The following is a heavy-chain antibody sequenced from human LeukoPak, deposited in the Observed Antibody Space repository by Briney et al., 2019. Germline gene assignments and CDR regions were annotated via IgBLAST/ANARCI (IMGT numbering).Heavy chain of an antibody. CDR1: GGSFSGYY. Sequence: PSETLSLTCAVYGGSFSGYYWSWLRQPPGKGLECIGYIYYSGSTNYNPSLKSRVTISVDTSKNQFSLKLSSVTAADTAVYYCARRTYFYDSSGYYFDYWGQGTLVTVSS. CDR2: IYYSGST. D-gene: IGHD3-22*01. CDR3: ARRTYFYDSSGYYFDY. V-gene: IGHV4-59*01. J-gene: IGHJ4*02.